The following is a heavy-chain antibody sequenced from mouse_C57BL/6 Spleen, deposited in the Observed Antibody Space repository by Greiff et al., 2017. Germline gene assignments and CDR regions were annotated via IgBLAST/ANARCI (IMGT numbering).Heavy chain of an antibody. CDR3: AREEYYGSRWFAY. J-gene: IGHJ3*01. D-gene: IGHD1-1*01. V-gene: IGHV1-54*01. Sequence: QVQLQQSGAELVRPGTSVKVSCKASGYAFTNYLIEWVKQRPGQGLEWIGVINPGSGGTNYNEKFKGKATLTADKSSSTAYMQLSSLTSEDSAVYICAREEYYGSRWFAYWGQGTLVTVSA. CDR1: GYAFTNYL. CDR2: INPGSGGT.